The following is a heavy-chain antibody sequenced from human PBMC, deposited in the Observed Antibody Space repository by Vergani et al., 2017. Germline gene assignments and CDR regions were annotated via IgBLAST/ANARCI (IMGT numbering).Heavy chain of an antibody. J-gene: IGHJ3*02. CDR1: GFPFSRYS. Sequence: EVQPVESGGGLVQPGGSLRLSCAASGFPFSRYSMNWVRQAPGKGLEGVSYISSSSSTIYYADSVKGRFTISRDNAKNALYLQMNSLRAEDTAVYYCARGEYSSGWYTDGFDIWGQGTMVTVSS. CDR3: ARGEYSSGWYTDGFDI. D-gene: IGHD6-19*01. V-gene: IGHV3-48*04. CDR2: ISSSSSTI.